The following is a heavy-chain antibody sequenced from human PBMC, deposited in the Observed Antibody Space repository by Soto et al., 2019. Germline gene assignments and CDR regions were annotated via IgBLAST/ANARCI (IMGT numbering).Heavy chain of an antibody. CDR3: ARDRLGYFSGGSCSLTS. CDR2: IWYDGSNK. V-gene: IGHV3-33*01. CDR1: GFTFSSYG. D-gene: IGHD2-15*01. Sequence: QVQLVESGGGVVQPGRSLRLSCAASGFTFSSYGMHWVRQAPGKGLEWVAVIWYDGSNKYYADSVKGRFTISRDNSKNTLYLQMNSLRAEDTAVYYCARDRLGYFSGGSCSLTSWGQGTLVTVSS. J-gene: IGHJ5*02.